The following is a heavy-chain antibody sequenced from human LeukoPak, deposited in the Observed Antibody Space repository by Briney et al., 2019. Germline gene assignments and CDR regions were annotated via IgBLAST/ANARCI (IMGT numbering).Heavy chain of an antibody. V-gene: IGHV3-64D*06. CDR2: VSSNGANT. D-gene: IGHD1-26*01. CDR3: VRTWEYFDY. J-gene: IGHJ4*02. Sequence: GGSLRLSCSASGFTFSSHAMHWVRQAPGKGLEYASTVSSNGANTYYAEPVKGRFTISRDNSKNTLYLQMSSLRPEDTAVFYCVRTWEYFDYWGQGTLVTVSS. CDR1: GFTFSSHA.